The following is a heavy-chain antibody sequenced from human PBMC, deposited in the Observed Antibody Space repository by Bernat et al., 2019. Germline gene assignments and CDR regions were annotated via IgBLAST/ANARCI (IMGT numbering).Heavy chain of an antibody. CDR3: ARGMCSGGSCGYPVDFFDI. D-gene: IGHD2-15*01. CDR2: IYHSGGT. Sequence: QVQLQQWGAGLLKPSETLSLTCAVYGGSFSGYYWSWIRQPPGKGLEWIGYIYHSGGTYYSPSLKSRVIISIDRSKNQFSLKLTSVTAADTAVYYCARGMCSGGSCGYPVDFFDIWGQGTMVTVSS. V-gene: IGHV4-34*01. CDR1: GGSFSGYY. J-gene: IGHJ3*02.